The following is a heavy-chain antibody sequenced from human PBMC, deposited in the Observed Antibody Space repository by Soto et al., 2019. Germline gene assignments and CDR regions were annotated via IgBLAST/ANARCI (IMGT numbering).Heavy chain of an antibody. CDR2: ITPIFGTT. V-gene: IGHV1-69*01. D-gene: IGHD3-10*01. Sequence: QVQLVQSGAEVRKTGSSVKDSCRAYGVTFTTHEFSWVRQAPGQGPEWMGGITPIFGTTKYAPKFQSRVTITADESTSTVYMELRRLRSDDTAVYYCARDQYRHGSGTYYVTGWDHWGQGTLVTVSS. J-gene: IGHJ4*02. CDR1: GVTFTTHE. CDR3: ARDQYRHGSGTYYVTGWDH.